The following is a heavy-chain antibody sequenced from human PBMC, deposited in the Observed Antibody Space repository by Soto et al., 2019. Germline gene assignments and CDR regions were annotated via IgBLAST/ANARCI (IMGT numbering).Heavy chain of an antibody. J-gene: IGHJ5*02. CDR2: IYPGDSDT. V-gene: IGHV5-51*01. CDR3: ARGYCTTTICDPWFDP. CDR1: GYSFTSYW. Sequence: GESLKISCTGVGYSFTSYWVGWVRQMPGKGLEWMGIIYPGDSDTRYSPSFQGQVTISADKSITTAYLQWSSLKASDTAMYYCARGYCTTTICDPWFDPWGQGTLVTVSS. D-gene: IGHD2-2*01.